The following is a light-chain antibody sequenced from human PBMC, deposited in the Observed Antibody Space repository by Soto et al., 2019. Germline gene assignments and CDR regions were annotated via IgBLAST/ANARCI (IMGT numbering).Light chain of an antibody. CDR3: SSYSDSSTLVV. Sequence: QSALTQPASVSGSPGQSITISCTGTSSDDGSYKYVSWYQQRPGKAPKLMIFEVSNRPSGVSNRFSGSKSGNTASLTISGLQSEDEADYYCSSYSDSSTLVVFGGGTKLTVL. CDR2: EVS. CDR1: SSDDGSYKY. J-gene: IGLJ2*01. V-gene: IGLV2-14*01.